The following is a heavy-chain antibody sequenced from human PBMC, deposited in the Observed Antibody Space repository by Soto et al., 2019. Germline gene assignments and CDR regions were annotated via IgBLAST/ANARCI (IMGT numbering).Heavy chain of an antibody. CDR1: GYSFTSYW. D-gene: IGHD5-18*01. J-gene: IGHJ3*02. Sequence: GESLKISCNGSGYSFTSYWIGWVRQMPGKGLEWMGIIYPGDSDTRYSPSFQGQVTISADKSISTAYLQWSSLKASDTAMYYCARPRWIQPQPDAFHIWGQGTMVTVS. V-gene: IGHV5-51*01. CDR2: IYPGDSDT. CDR3: ARPRWIQPQPDAFHI.